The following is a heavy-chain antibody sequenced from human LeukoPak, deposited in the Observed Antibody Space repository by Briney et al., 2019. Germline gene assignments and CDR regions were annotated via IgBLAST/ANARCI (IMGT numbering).Heavy chain of an antibody. D-gene: IGHD3-3*01. CDR1: GGSFSGYY. J-gene: IGHJ4*02. CDR2: INHSGGT. V-gene: IGHV4-34*01. CDR3: ARGESRITIFGVVIIREAGPSYFDY. Sequence: SETLSLTCAVYGGSFSGYYWSWIREPPGKGLEWIGEINHSGGTNYNPSLKSRVTISVDTSKNQFSLKLSSVTAADTAVYYCARGESRITIFGVVIIREAGPSYFDYWGQGTLVTVSS.